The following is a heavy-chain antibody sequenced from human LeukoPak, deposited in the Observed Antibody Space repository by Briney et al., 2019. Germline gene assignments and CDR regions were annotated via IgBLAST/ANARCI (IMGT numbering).Heavy chain of an antibody. V-gene: IGHV3-21*01. J-gene: IGHJ4*02. Sequence: GGSLRLSCAASGFTFSSYSMNWVRQAPGKGLEWVSSISSSSRYIYYADSVKGRFTISRDNTKNSLFLQMNSLRAEDTAVYYCARDLSYEDLRYWGQGTLVTVSS. D-gene: IGHD3-3*01. CDR2: ISSSSRYI. CDR3: ARDLSYEDLRY. CDR1: GFTFSSYS.